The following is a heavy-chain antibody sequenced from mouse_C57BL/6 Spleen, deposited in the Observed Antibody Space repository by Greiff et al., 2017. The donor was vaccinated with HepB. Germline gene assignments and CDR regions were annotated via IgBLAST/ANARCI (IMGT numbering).Heavy chain of an antibody. J-gene: IGHJ2*01. D-gene: IGHD2-5*01. Sequence: QVQLQQPGAELVKPGASVKLSCKASGYTFTSYWMHWVKQRPGQGLEWIGMIHPNSGSTNYNEKFKSKATLTVDKSSSTAYMQLSSLTSEDSAVYYWARRRDTYYSNVDYWGQGTTLTVSS. CDR1: GYTFTSYW. CDR2: IHPNSGST. V-gene: IGHV1-64*01. CDR3: ARRRDTYYSNVDY.